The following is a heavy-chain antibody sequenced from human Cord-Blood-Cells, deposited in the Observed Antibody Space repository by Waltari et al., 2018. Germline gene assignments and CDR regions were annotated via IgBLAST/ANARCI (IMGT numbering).Heavy chain of an antibody. CDR2: ISAYNGNT. J-gene: IGHJ3*02. CDR1: GYTFTSYG. CDR3: ARDIGFWSGYHNPGAFDI. V-gene: IGHV1-18*01. Sequence: QVQLVQSGAEVKKPGASVKVSCKASGYTFTSYGIRWVRQAPAHGLEWMRWISAYNGNTNYAQKLQGRVTMTTDTSTSTAYMELRSLRSDDTAVYYCARDIGFWSGYHNPGAFDIWGQGTMVTVSS. D-gene: IGHD3-3*01.